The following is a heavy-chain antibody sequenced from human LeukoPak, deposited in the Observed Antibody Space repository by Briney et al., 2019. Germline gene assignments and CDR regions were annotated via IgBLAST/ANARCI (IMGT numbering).Heavy chain of an antibody. D-gene: IGHD6-13*01. V-gene: IGHV3-11*01. CDR2: ISSSGSTI. CDR3: AREGAAGTRYWFDP. Sequence: GGSLRLSCAASGFTFSDYYMSWIRQAPGKGLEWVSYISSSGSTIYYADSVKGRFTISRDNAKNSLYLQMNSLRAEDTAVYYCAREGAAGTRYWFDPWGQGTLVTVSS. CDR1: GFTFSDYY. J-gene: IGHJ5*02.